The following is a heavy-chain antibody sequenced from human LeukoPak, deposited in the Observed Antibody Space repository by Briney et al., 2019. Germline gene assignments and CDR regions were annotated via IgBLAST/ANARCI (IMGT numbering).Heavy chain of an antibody. Sequence: GGSLRLSCAASGFAFQSHEMNWVRQAPGQGLEWVAYISSSGTTTYYADSVKGRFTISRDNAKNSLYLQMNSLRAEDTAVYYCARRRGDPFDYWGQGTLVTVSS. D-gene: IGHD4-17*01. CDR1: GFAFQSHE. V-gene: IGHV3-48*03. CDR3: ARRRGDPFDY. CDR2: ISSSGTTT. J-gene: IGHJ4*02.